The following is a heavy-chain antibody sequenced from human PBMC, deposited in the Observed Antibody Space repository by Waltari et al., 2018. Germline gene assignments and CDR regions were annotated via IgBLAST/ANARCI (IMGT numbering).Heavy chain of an antibody. J-gene: IGHJ4*02. CDR3: QRGDY. CDR1: GFTFRNFW. V-gene: IGHV3-7*04. Sequence: EVQLVESGGGLVQPGGSLRLSCAASGFTFRNFWMSWARQDSGKGLEWVANINQDGSGEYYVDSVKGRFTISRDNARNSLYLQMNSLRAEDTAVYYCQRGDYWGQGTLVTVSS. CDR2: INQDGSGE.